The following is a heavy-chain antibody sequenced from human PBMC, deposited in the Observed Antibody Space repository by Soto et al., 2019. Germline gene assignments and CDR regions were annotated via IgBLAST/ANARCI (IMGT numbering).Heavy chain of an antibody. CDR2: ITGSGDRT. D-gene: IGHD6-19*01. Sequence: EVQLLESGGGLVQPGGSLRLSCAASGFNFSNYGVSWVRQAPGKGLECVSGITGSGDRTSYADSVKGRFTVARDNSNNTLSLQMNSLRVEDTAIYYCAKGYSSGWHSSLSSWGQGTLVIVSS. V-gene: IGHV3-23*01. CDR1: GFNFSNYG. J-gene: IGHJ5*02. CDR3: AKGYSSGWHSSLSS.